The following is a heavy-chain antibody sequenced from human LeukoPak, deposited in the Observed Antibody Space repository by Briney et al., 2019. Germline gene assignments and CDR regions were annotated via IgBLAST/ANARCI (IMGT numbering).Heavy chain of an antibody. J-gene: IGHJ4*02. CDR1: GYSFTTYW. CDR3: ARYYYDSSGHQMPFDY. Sequence: LGESLKISCKGSGYSFTTYWIAWVRQMPGKGLEWMGIIYPGDSDTRYSPSFQGQVSISADKSISTAYLQWSSLKASDTAMYYCARYYYDSSGHQMPFDYWGQGALVTVSS. V-gene: IGHV5-51*01. CDR2: IYPGDSDT. D-gene: IGHD3-22*01.